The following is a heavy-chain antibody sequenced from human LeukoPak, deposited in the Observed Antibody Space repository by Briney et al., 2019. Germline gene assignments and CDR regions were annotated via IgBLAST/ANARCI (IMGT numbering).Heavy chain of an antibody. J-gene: IGHJ3*01. V-gene: IGHV5-51*01. Sequence: GESLKISGQGSGYSFTTYWIGWARQMPGKGLEWTGIIYPGDSDTRYGPSFQGQVTLSADKSISTAYLQWSSLKASDTALYYCARGVWGKNYVFDFWGRGTMVTVSS. CDR2: IYPGDSDT. CDR1: GYSFTTYW. D-gene: IGHD3-16*01. CDR3: ARGVWGKNYVFDF.